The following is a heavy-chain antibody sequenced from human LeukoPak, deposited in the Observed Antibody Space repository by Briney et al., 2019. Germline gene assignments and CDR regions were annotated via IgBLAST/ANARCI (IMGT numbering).Heavy chain of an antibody. CDR3: AKETDYSHPNWFDP. J-gene: IGHJ5*02. CDR1: GGSISSSNW. Sequence: PSETLSLTCAVSGGSISSSNWWGWVRQPPGKGLEWIGQVSYSGTTKYTASLRSRLFISVDRSKNQFSLEMNSMTAADTAVYFCAKETDYSHPNWFDPWGQGILVTVSS. D-gene: IGHD4-11*01. CDR2: VSYSGTT. V-gene: IGHV4-4*02.